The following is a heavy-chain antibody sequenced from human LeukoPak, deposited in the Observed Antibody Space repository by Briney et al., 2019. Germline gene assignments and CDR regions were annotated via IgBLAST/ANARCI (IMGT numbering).Heavy chain of an antibody. CDR3: AKDMGDRTTVRGACFDY. CDR1: GFTFDDYA. Sequence: HPGGSLRLSCAASGFTFDDYAMHWDRQAPGKGLEWVSGISWNSGSIGYADSVKGRFTISRDNAKNSLYLQMNSLRAEDTALYYCAKDMGDRTTVRGACFDYWGQGTLVTVSS. CDR2: ISWNSGSI. D-gene: IGHD3-10*01. J-gene: IGHJ4*02. V-gene: IGHV3-9*01.